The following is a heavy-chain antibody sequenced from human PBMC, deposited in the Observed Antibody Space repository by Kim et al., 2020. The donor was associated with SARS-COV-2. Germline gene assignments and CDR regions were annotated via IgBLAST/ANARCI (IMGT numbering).Heavy chain of an antibody. CDR2: ISAYNGNT. V-gene: IGHV1-18*01. J-gene: IGHJ6*02. D-gene: IGHD3-9*01. CDR3: ARDQTYYDILTGWNLGNYYYYYGMDV. Sequence: ASVKVSCKASGYTFTSYGISWVRQAPGQGLEWMGWISAYNGNTNYAQKLQGRVTMTTDTSTSTAYMELRSLRSDDTAVYYCARDQTYYDILTGWNLGNYYYYYGMDVWGQGTTVTASS. CDR1: GYTFTSYG.